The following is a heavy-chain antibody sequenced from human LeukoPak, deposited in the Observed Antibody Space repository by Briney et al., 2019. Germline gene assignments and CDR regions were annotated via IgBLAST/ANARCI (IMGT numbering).Heavy chain of an antibody. D-gene: IGHD1-26*01. J-gene: IGHJ4*02. CDR3: ATSVGATKVDY. CDR2: IIPILGIA. Sequence: VASVKVSCKASGGTFSSYAISWVRQAPGQWLEWMGRIIPILGIANYAQKFQGRVTITADKSTSTAYMELSSLRSEDTAVYYCATSVGATKVDYWGQGTLVTVSS. CDR1: GGTFSSYA. V-gene: IGHV1-69*04.